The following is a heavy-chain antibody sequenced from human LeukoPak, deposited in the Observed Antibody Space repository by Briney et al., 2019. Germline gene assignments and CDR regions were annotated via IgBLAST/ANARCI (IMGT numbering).Heavy chain of an antibody. J-gene: IGHJ4*02. CDR3: ARRPHPDYYDSSGYDY. Sequence: SETLSLTCTASGGSISTYFWSWIRQPPGKGLEWIGYIFYSGSTNYNPSLKSRVTISVDTSKNQFSLKLSSVTAADTAVYYCARRPHPDYYDSSGYDYWGQGTLVTVSS. D-gene: IGHD3-22*01. V-gene: IGHV4-59*08. CDR1: GGSISTYF. CDR2: IFYSGST.